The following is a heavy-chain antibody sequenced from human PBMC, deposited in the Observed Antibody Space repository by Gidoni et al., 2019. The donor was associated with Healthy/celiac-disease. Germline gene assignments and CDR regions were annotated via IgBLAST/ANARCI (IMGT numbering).Heavy chain of an antibody. V-gene: IGHV3-23*01. D-gene: IGHD4-17*01. J-gene: IGHJ5*02. CDR1: GITFRTYA. CDR3: AKESPPGVTTVTTGWFDP. Sequence: EVQLLESGRGLVQPRGSLRLSCAASGITFRTYAMSWVRQAPGKGQEWVSAIRGSGGSTYYAASVKGRFTISRDNSKNTLYLQMNSLRAEETAVYYCAKESPPGVTTVTTGWFDPWGQGTLVTVSS. CDR2: IRGSGGST.